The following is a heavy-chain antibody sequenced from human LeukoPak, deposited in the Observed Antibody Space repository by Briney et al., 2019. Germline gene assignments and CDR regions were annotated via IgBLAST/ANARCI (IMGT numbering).Heavy chain of an antibody. V-gene: IGHV3-43*02. CDR3: ARSGLGDHGIFTGRGSPYYYYYLDV. CDR1: GLTFNDFV. J-gene: IGHJ6*03. CDR2: ISGDGGTT. Sequence: GGSLRLSCTASGLTFNDFVMQWVRQVPGKSLEWVALISGDGGTTDYASSVEGRFTISRDNAQKSLFLEMNNLGTEDTALYYCARSGLGDHGIFTGRGSPYYYYYLDVWGKGTTVIVS. D-gene: IGHD2-21*02.